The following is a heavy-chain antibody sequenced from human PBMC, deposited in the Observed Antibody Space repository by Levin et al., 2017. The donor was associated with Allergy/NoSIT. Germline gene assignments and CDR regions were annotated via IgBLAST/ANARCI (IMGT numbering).Heavy chain of an antibody. CDR2: ISSSSTYI. Sequence: LSLTCAASGFTFSTYSMNWVRQAPGKGLEWVSSISSSSTYIYYADSVKGRFTIFRDNAKNSLYLQMNSLRVEDTAVYYCAKDHLTAVAGLDYWGQGTLVIAS. CDR1: GFTFSTYS. CDR3: AKDHLTAVAGLDY. V-gene: IGHV3-21*01. J-gene: IGHJ4*02. D-gene: IGHD6-19*01.